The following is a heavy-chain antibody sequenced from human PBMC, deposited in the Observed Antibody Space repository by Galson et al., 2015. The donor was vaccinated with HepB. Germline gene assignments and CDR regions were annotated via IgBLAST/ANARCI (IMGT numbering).Heavy chain of an antibody. Sequence: SLRLSCAASGFTFSSYGMHWVRQAPGKGLEWVAVIWYDGSNKYYADSVKGRFTISRDNSKNTLYLQMNSLRAEDTAVYYCARDLIAAAGDYYYGMDVWGQGTTVTVSS. CDR3: ARDLIAAAGDYYYGMDV. CDR2: IWYDGSNK. J-gene: IGHJ6*02. CDR1: GFTFSSYG. V-gene: IGHV3-33*08. D-gene: IGHD6-13*01.